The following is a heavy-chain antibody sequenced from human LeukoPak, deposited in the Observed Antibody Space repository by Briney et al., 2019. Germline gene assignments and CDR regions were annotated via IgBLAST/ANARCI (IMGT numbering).Heavy chain of an antibody. J-gene: IGHJ4*02. V-gene: IGHV4-34*01. CDR3: STGMLRGLAPVFLDY. Sequence: SETLSLTCAVYGGSFSGYYWSWIRQPPGKGLEWIGEINHSGSTNYNPSLKSRVTISVDTSKNQFSLKLSSVTAADTAVYYCSTGMLRGLAPVFLDYWGQGTLVTVSS. CDR2: INHSGST. CDR1: GGSFSGYY. D-gene: IGHD3-10*01.